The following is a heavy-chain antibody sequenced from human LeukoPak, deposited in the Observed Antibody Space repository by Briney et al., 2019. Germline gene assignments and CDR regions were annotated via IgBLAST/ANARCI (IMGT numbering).Heavy chain of an antibody. V-gene: IGHV1-8*01. D-gene: IGHD2-15*01. J-gene: IGHJ6*03. Sequence: ASVKVSCKASGYTFTSYDINWVRQTTGQGLEWMGWMNPNSGNTGYARKFQSRVTMTGNTSISTAYMELSSLRSEDTAVYYCARDTREGYCSGGSCYLGLRYYYYYYMDVWGKGTTVTISS. CDR2: MNPNSGNT. CDR3: ARDTREGYCSGGSCYLGLRYYYYYYMDV. CDR1: GYTFTSYD.